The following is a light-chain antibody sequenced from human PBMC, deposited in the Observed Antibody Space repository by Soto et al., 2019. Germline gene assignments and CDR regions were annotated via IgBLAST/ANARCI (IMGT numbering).Light chain of an antibody. Sequence: QSVVTQPPSASGTPGQRVTITCSGSSSSIGSNVVNWYQKLLGAAPKLLIYNNDQRPSGVPDRFSGSKSGSSASLAISGLQSEDEADYYCAAWDDSQNGPVFGGGTKVTVL. V-gene: IGLV1-44*01. J-gene: IGLJ2*01. CDR2: NND. CDR1: SSSIGSNV. CDR3: AAWDDSQNGPV.